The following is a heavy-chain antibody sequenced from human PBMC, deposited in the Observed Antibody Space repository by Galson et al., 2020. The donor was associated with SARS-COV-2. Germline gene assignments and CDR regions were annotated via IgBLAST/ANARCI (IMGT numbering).Heavy chain of an antibody. CDR2: IDPSDSYL. V-gene: IGHV5-10-1*01. Sequence: GESLKISCKGSGYSFTTYWIHWERQMPGKGLEWTARIDPSDSYLNYSPSFQGHVTISVDKSISTAYLQWSSLEASDSAMYYCARGLRPPGGMDVWGQGTAVTVSS. CDR1: GYSFTTYW. CDR3: ARGLRPPGGMDV. J-gene: IGHJ6*02. D-gene: IGHD3-16*01.